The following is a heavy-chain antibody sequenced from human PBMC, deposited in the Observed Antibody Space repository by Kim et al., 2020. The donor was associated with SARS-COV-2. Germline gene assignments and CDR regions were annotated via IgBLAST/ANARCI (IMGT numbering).Heavy chain of an antibody. J-gene: IGHJ6*02. V-gene: IGHV1-2*02. Sequence: GTNYAQKFQGRVTMTRDTSISTAYMELSRLRSDDTAVYYCARAWYGMDVWGQGTTVTVSS. CDR3: ARAWYGMDV. CDR2: GT.